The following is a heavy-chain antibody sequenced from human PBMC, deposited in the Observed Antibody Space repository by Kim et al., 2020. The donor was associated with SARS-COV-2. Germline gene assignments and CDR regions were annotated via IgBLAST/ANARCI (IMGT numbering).Heavy chain of an antibody. V-gene: IGHV1-8*01. J-gene: IGHJ4*02. CDR3: ARMTTVVTEEFDY. D-gene: IGHD4-17*01. CDR1: GYTFTSYD. Sequence: ASVKVSCKASGYTFTSYDINWVRQATGQGLEWMGWMNPNSGNTGYAQKFQGRVTMTRNTSISTAYMELSSLRSEDTAVYYCARMTTVVTEEFDYWGQGTLVTVSS. CDR2: MNPNSGNT.